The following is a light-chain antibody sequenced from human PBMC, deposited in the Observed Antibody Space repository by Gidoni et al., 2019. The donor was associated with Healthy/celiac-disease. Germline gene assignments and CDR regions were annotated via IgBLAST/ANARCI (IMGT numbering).Light chain of an antibody. V-gene: IGKV1-5*03. J-gene: IGKJ1*01. Sequence: DIQMTQFPPTLSAFVVDRVTITCRASQSISSWLAWYQQKPGKAPNLLISKASTLERGVPSRFSGSGAGTEFALTISSLQPDDFATDYCKQYSSYSWTFGQGTKVEIK. CDR1: QSISSW. CDR2: KAS. CDR3: KQYSSYSWT.